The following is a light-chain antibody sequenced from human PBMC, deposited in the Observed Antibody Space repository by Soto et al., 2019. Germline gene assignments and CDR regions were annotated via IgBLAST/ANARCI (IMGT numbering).Light chain of an antibody. CDR2: EGS. CDR1: SSDIGSYNL. CDR3: CSYAGSSSWV. V-gene: IGLV2-23*01. Sequence: QSALTQPASVSGSPGQSITISCTGTSSDIGSYNLVSWYQQHSGKAPKFMIYEGSKRPSGVSNRFSGSKSGNTASLTISGLQAEDEADYYCCSYAGSSSWVFGGGTNLT. J-gene: IGLJ3*02.